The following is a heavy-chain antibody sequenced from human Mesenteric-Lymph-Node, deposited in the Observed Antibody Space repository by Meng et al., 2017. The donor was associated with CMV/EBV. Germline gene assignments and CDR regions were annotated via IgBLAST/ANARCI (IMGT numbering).Heavy chain of an antibody. CDR3: ARADTSAAGWYY. J-gene: IGHJ4*02. Sequence: GESLKISCAASGFTFSDYYMSWIRQAPGKGLEWVSYISSSGSTIYYADSVTGRFTISRDNAENSLYLQMNSLRAEDTAMYYCARADTSAAGWYYWGQGTLVTVSS. D-gene: IGHD6-13*01. CDR2: ISSSGSTI. V-gene: IGHV3-11*04. CDR1: GFTFSDYY.